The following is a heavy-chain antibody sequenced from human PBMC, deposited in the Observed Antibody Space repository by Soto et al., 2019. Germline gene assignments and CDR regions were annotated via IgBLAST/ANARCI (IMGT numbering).Heavy chain of an antibody. J-gene: IGHJ2*01. CDR1: GGTFSSYT. V-gene: IGHV1-69*12. CDR3: ARGYHRWLQLWYFDL. Sequence: QVQLVQSGAEVKKPGSSVTVSCKASGGTFSSYTISWVRQAPGQGLEWMGGIIPIFGTANYAQKFQGRVTITADESTRAAYMEVSSPGSEDTAVYYCARGYHRWLQLWYFDLWGRGTLVTVSS. CDR2: IIPIFGTA. D-gene: IGHD5-12*01.